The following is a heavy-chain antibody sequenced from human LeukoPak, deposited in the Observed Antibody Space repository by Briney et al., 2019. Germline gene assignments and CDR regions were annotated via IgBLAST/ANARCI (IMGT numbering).Heavy chain of an antibody. V-gene: IGHV3-23*01. CDR3: AKYSSSWYTPFDY. CDR2: IRGSGGST. D-gene: IGHD6-13*01. CDR1: GFTFSSYA. J-gene: IGHJ4*02. Sequence: GGSLRLSCAASGFTFSSYAMSWVRQAPGKGLEWVSAIRGSGGSTYYADSVKGRFTISRDNSKNTLYLQMNSLRAEDTAVYYCAKYSSSWYTPFDYWGQGTLVTVSS.